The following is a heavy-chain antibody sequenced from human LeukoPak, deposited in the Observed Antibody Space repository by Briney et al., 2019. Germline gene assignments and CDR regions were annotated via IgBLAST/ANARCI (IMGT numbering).Heavy chain of an antibody. J-gene: IGHJ4*02. CDR2: IIPIFGTA. V-gene: IGHV1-69*13. D-gene: IGHD1-1*01. CDR1: GGTFSSYA. Sequence: SVKVSCKASGGTFSSYAISWVRQAPGLGLEWMGGIIPIFGTANYAQKFQGRVTITADESTSTAYMELSSLRSEDTAVYYCARQQTDVTPIDYWGQGTLVTVSS. CDR3: ARQQTDVTPIDY.